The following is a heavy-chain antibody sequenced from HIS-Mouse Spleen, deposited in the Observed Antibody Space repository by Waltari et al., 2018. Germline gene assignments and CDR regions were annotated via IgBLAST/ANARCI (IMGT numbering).Heavy chain of an antibody. V-gene: IGHV2-70*15. Sequence: QVTLRESGPALVKPTQTLTLTCTFSGFSLSTSGMCVSWIRQPPRKALEWLARIDWDDDNYYSTSLKTRLTISKDTSKNQVVLTMTNMDPVDTATYYCARIAEGYSSGWYAFDYWGQGTLVTVSS. CDR1: GFSLSTSGMC. CDR2: IDWDDDN. D-gene: IGHD6-19*01. J-gene: IGHJ4*02. CDR3: ARIAEGYSSGWYAFDY.